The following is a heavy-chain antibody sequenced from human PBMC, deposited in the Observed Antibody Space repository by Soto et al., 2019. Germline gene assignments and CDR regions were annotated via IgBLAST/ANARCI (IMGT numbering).Heavy chain of an antibody. V-gene: IGHV3-48*03. Sequence: GGSLRLSCAASGFPFSSYEMNWVRQAPGKGLECISYISSSGTTIHYADSVKGRFAISRDNAKNSLYLQMNSLRAEDTAVYYCASSYFYGSGTYYKGLDYWGQGTLVTVSS. D-gene: IGHD3-10*01. CDR1: GFPFSSYE. CDR3: ASSYFYGSGTYYKGLDY. CDR2: ISSSGTTI. J-gene: IGHJ4*02.